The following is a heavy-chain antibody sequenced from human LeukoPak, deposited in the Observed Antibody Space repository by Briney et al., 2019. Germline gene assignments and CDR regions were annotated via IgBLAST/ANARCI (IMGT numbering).Heavy chain of an antibody. CDR2: IIPIFGTA. J-gene: IGHJ6*04. Sequence: VASVKVFCKASGGTFSSYAISWVRQAPGQGLEWMGGIIPIFGTANYAQKFQGRVTITADESTSTAYMELSSLRSEDTAVYYCARVSSAAGYSYYYGMDVWGKGTTVTVSS. CDR3: ARVSSAAGYSYYYGMDV. CDR1: GGTFSSYA. D-gene: IGHD6-13*01. V-gene: IGHV1-69*13.